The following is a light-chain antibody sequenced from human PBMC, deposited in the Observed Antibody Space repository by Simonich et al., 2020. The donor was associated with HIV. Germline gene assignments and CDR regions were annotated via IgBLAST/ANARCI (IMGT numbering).Light chain of an antibody. J-gene: IGLJ2*01. Sequence: HSALTQPASGSGSPGQSITISCTGTSSDVGGYNYFCWYQQHPGKAPKLMFYDVIKRPSGVSNRFSGSKSGNTASLTISGLQAEDEADYYCSSYTSSSTLVFGGGTKLTVL. V-gene: IGLV2-14*03. CDR2: DVI. CDR1: SSDVGGYNY. CDR3: SSYTSSSTLV.